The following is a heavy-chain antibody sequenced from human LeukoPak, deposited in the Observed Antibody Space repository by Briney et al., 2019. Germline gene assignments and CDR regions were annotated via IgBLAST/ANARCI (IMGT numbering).Heavy chain of an antibody. J-gene: IGHJ4*02. Sequence: PGGSLRLSCAASGFTFSDYYMSWIRQAPGKGLEWVSAISGSGGSTYYADSVKGRFTISRDNSKNTLYLQMNSLRAEDTAVYYCAKGVGELPKFFDYWGQGTLVTVSS. CDR3: AKGVGELPKFFDY. V-gene: IGHV3-23*01. D-gene: IGHD3-10*01. CDR1: GFTFSDYY. CDR2: ISGSGGST.